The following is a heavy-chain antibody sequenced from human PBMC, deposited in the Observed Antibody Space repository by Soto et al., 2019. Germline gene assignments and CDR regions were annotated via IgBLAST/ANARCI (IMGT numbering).Heavy chain of an antibody. V-gene: IGHV4-34*01. Sequence: QVQLQQWGAGLLKPSETLSLTCAVYGGSFSDYYWSWIRQPPGKGLEWIGEINHRGSTNYNPSLNTRVTIXVXTXQHQFSLTLSSVTAADTAVYYCATSNKVYSSSLWTDLGQGSLVTVSS. J-gene: IGHJ4*02. D-gene: IGHD6-13*01. CDR3: ATSNKVYSSSLWTD. CDR2: INHRGST. CDR1: GGSFSDYY.